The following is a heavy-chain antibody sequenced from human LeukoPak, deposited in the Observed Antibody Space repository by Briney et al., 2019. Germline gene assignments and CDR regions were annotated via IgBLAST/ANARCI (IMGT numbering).Heavy chain of an antibody. Sequence: PGGSLRLSCAASGFTFSSHLMHWVRQAQGTGLVWVSSVKSGGTATNYADSVKGRFTISRDNAKNTLYLQMNILRVEDTAVYYCVRKFATGDWGQGTLVTVSS. D-gene: IGHD1-14*01. CDR2: VKSGGTAT. J-gene: IGHJ4*02. CDR1: GFTFSSHL. CDR3: VRKFATGD. V-gene: IGHV3-74*01.